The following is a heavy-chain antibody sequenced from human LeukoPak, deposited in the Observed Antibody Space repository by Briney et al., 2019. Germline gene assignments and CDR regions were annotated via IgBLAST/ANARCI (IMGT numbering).Heavy chain of an antibody. Sequence: GGSLRLSCAASGFTFSDYYMSWIRQAPGKGLECVSYISSSGSSIYYADSVKGRFTISRDNSKNTLYLQMNSLRAEDTAVYYCAKQAAADSYWGQGTLVTVSS. V-gene: IGHV3-11*04. CDR2: ISSSGSSI. CDR1: GFTFSDYY. CDR3: AKQAAADSY. D-gene: IGHD6-13*01. J-gene: IGHJ4*02.